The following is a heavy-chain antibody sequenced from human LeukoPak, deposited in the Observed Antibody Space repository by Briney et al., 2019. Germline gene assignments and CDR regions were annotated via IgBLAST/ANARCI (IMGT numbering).Heavy chain of an antibody. Sequence: PGGSLRLSCAASGFTVSSNYMSWVRQAPGKGLEWVSVIYSGGSTYYADSVKGRFTISSDNSKNTPYLQMSSLRAEDTAMYYCASDEGNPLGQGTLSPSPQ. V-gene: IGHV3-66*02. CDR3: ASDEGNP. D-gene: IGHD6-13*01. J-gene: IGHJ5*02. CDR1: GFTVSSNY. CDR2: IYSGGST.